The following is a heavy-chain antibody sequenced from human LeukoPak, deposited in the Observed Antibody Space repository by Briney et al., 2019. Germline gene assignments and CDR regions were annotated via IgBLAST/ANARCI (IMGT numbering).Heavy chain of an antibody. D-gene: IGHD1-26*01. CDR1: GGSISSSSYY. V-gene: IGHV4-39*07. J-gene: IGHJ6*02. Sequence: PSETLSLTCTVSGGSISSSSYYWGWIRQPPGKGLEWIGSIYYSGSTYYNPSLKSRVTISVDTSKNQFSLKLSSVTAADTAVYYCARDGHIVGATGTYYGMDVWGQGTTVTVSS. CDR2: IYYSGST. CDR3: ARDGHIVGATGTYYGMDV.